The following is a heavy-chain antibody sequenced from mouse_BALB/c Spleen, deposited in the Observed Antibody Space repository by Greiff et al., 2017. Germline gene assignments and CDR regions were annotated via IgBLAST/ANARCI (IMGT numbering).Heavy chain of an antibody. V-gene: IGHV3-6*02. Sequence: EVQLQQSGPGLVKPSQSLSLTCSVTGYSITSGYYWNWIRQFPGNKLEWMGYISYDGSNNYNPSLKNRISITRDTSKNQFFLKLNSVTTEDTATYYCARDGNYESFFAYWGQGTLVTVSA. CDR3: ARDGNYESFFAY. J-gene: IGHJ3*01. CDR2: ISYDGSN. CDR1: GYSITSGYY. D-gene: IGHD2-1*01.